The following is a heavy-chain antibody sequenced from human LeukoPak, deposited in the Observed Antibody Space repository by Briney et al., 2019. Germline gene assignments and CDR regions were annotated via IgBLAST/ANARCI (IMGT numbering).Heavy chain of an antibody. CDR1: GGSISSHS. D-gene: IGHD3-9*01. J-gene: IGHJ6*03. Sequence: PSETLSLTCTVSGGSISSHSWNWIRQPPGKGLEWIAYIYDSGSTNYNPALKSRVTISVDTSKNQFSLKLSSVTAADTAVYYCARAWRIRTYYDISGYYYYMDVWGKGTTVTVSS. CDR3: ARAWRIRTYYDISGYYYYMDV. CDR2: IYDSGST. V-gene: IGHV4-59*11.